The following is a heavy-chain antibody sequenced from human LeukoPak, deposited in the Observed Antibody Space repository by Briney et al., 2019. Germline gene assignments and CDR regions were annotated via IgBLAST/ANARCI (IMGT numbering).Heavy chain of an antibody. Sequence: PGRSLRLSCAASGFTFSSYGMHWVRQAPGKGLEWVAVIWYDGSNKYYADSVKGRFTVSRDNDKNTLYLQMNSLRAEDTAVYYCARRGYESSGPKYYFDHWGQGILVTVSS. J-gene: IGHJ4*02. D-gene: IGHD3-22*01. CDR3: ARRGYESSGPKYYFDH. CDR1: GFTFSSYG. V-gene: IGHV3-33*01. CDR2: IWYDGSNK.